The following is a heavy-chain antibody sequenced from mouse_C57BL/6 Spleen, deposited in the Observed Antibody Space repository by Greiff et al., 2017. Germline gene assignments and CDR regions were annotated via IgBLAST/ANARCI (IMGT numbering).Heavy chain of an antibody. CDR3: ARWGYGKDNAMDY. D-gene: IGHD1-1*01. CDR2: INPDYGGT. J-gene: IGHJ4*01. Sequence: EVQLQQSGPVLVKPGASVKMSCKASGYTFTDYYMNWVQQSHGKSLEWIGVINPDYGGTSYNQKFKGKATLTVDKSSSTAYMELNSLTSEDSAVYYSARWGYGKDNAMDYWGQGTSVTVSS. CDR1: GYTFTDYY. V-gene: IGHV1-19*01.